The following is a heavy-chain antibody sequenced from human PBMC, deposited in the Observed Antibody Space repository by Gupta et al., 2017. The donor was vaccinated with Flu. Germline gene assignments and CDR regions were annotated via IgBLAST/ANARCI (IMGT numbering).Heavy chain of an antibody. CDR2: ISANEGNT. CDR1: GYRFTSFG. D-gene: IGHD3-3*01. CDR3: SRYWGGWSGYPDY. V-gene: IGHV1-18*01. Sequence: QVHLVQSGPEVKRPGASVKVSCLASGYRFTSFGISWVRQAPGQGLEWMGWISANEGNTNYAQKFQGRVNMTTDTSTSKAHMELRTRNSDDTALYFCSRYWGGWSGYPDYWGQGTLVTVSS. J-gene: IGHJ4*02.